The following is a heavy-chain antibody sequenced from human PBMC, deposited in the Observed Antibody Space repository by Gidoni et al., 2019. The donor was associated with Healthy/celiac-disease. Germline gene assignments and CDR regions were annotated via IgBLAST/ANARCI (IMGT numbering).Heavy chain of an antibody. CDR3: ARGPGGPVVPAAIFKYYGMDV. D-gene: IGHD2-2*01. CDR2: SIPYNGNT. J-gene: IGHJ6*02. V-gene: IGHV1-18*01. Sequence: QVQLVQSGAEVKKPGASVKVPCKTSGYTFSSNGISWVRQAPGQGLEWVGTSIPYNGNTNYAQKLQGRVTMTTDTSTNTAYMELRSLRSDDTAVYYCARGPGGPVVPAAIFKYYGMDVWGQGTTVTVSS. CDR1: GYTFSSNG.